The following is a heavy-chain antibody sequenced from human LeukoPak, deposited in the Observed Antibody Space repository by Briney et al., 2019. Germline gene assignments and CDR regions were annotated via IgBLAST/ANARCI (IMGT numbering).Heavy chain of an antibody. CDR2: FRESGGT. CDR3: ASRYCSGGSCYRGWFDP. D-gene: IGHD2-15*01. V-gene: IGHV4-34*01. Sequence: RTSETLSLTCAVYGESLNSYYWSWLRQAPGKGLEWIGEFRESGGTNYNPSLTSRVTISVDRFKSQFSLKLTSVTAADTAVYYCASRYCSGGSCYRGWFDPWGQGTLVTVSS. CDR1: GESLNSYY. J-gene: IGHJ5*02.